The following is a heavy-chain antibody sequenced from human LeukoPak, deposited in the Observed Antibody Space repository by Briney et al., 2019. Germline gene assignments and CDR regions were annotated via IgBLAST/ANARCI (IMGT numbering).Heavy chain of an antibody. CDR3: AREGYDFWSGYYSMYNWFDP. D-gene: IGHD3-3*01. CDR1: GYSISSGYY. Sequence: KPSETLSLTCTVSGYSISSGYYWGWIRQPPGQGLEWIGSIYHSGSTYYNPSLKSRVTISVDTSKNQFSLKLSSVTAADTAVYYCAREGYDFWSGYYSMYNWFDPWGQGTLVTVSS. CDR2: IYHSGST. V-gene: IGHV4-38-2*02. J-gene: IGHJ5*02.